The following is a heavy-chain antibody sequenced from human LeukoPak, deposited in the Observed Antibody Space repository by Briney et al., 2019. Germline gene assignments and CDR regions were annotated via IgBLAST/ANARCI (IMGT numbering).Heavy chain of an antibody. D-gene: IGHD5-18*01. CDR3: ARHVDTATDYFDS. CDR1: GGSISSSSYY. V-gene: IGHV4-39*01. Sequence: PSETLSLTCTVSGGSISSSSYYWGWIRQPPGKGLEWIGSIYYSGSSYYNPSLKSRVTISVHTSKNQFSLKLSSVTAADTAVYYCARHVDTATDYFDSWGQGTLVTVSS. J-gene: IGHJ4*02. CDR2: IYYSGSS.